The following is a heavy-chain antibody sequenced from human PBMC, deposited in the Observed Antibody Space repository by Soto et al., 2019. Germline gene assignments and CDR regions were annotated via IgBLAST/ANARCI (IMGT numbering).Heavy chain of an antibody. CDR2: VYYSGSS. Sequence: PSETLSLTCTASGDSISGRASFWSWIRQPPGKGLEWIANVYYSGSSYYNPSLKSRLTIPVDTTKNQFSLKLKSMTAADTAVYYCAKLSCTSSTCYFPGWFDPWGQGTLGSVSS. D-gene: IGHD2-2*01. CDR1: GDSISGRASF. CDR3: AKLSCTSSTCYFPGWFDP. J-gene: IGHJ5*02. V-gene: IGHV4-31*03.